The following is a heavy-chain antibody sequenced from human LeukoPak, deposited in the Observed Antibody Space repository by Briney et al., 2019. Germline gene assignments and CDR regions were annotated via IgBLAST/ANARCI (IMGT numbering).Heavy chain of an antibody. Sequence: GGSLRLSCAASGFTVSSNYMSCVRQAPGNGLEWVSFIYSDDSTYYADSVKGRFSLSRDNSKNTLYLQMNSLRAEDTALYYCASEGYCSGGSCYGLIDYWGQGTLVTVSS. D-gene: IGHD2-15*01. J-gene: IGHJ4*02. CDR1: GFTVSSNY. CDR2: IYSDDST. V-gene: IGHV3-66*01. CDR3: ASEGYCSGGSCYGLIDY.